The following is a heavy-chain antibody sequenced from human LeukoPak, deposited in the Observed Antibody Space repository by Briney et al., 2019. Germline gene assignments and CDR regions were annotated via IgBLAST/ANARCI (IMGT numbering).Heavy chain of an antibody. CDR1: GGSISSYY. Sequence: PSETLSLTCTVSGGSISSYYWSWIRQPPGKGLEWNGYIYYSGSTNYNPSLKSRVTISVDTSKNQFSLKLSSVTAADTAVYYCARGGDDFWSGYFDYWGQGTLVTVSS. CDR2: IYYSGST. V-gene: IGHV4-59*01. J-gene: IGHJ4*02. CDR3: ARGGDDFWSGYFDY. D-gene: IGHD3-3*01.